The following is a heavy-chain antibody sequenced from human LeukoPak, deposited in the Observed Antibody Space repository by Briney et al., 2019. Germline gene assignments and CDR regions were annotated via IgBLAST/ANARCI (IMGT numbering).Heavy chain of an antibody. CDR2: ISETGRTT. D-gene: IGHD2-21*02. V-gene: IGHV3-23*01. Sequence: GGSLRISCAASGFNFAAYAMSWVRQAPGKGLEWVSGISETGRTTSYTDSVKGRFTISRDNSKNTLHLQMTRLRAEDTALYYCAKDHDNTDYYYYFDSWGQGTLVTVSS. J-gene: IGHJ4*02. CDR3: AKDHDNTDYYYYFDS. CDR1: GFNFAAYA.